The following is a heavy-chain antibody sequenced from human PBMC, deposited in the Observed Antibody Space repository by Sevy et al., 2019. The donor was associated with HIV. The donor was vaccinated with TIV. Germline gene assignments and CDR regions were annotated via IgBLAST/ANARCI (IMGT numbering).Heavy chain of an antibody. V-gene: IGHV3-48*03. CDR1: GLNFRSYE. CDR3: ATSRRDYYNYYFDY. Sequence: GGSLRLSCAAPGLNFRSYELNWVRQAPGKGLQWISYISTGGGTIFYADSVKGRFTISRDNAKNSVFLQMNSLRAEDTAVYFCATSRRDYYNYYFDYWGHGTLVTVSS. J-gene: IGHJ4*01. D-gene: IGHD3-22*01. CDR2: ISTGGGTI.